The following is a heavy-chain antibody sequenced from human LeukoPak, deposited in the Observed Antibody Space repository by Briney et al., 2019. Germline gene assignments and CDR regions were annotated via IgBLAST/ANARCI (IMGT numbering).Heavy chain of an antibody. D-gene: IGHD5-18*01. V-gene: IGHV4-34*01. J-gene: IGHJ4*02. CDR1: GGSFSGYY. Sequence: PSETLSLTCAVYGGSFSGYYWSWIRQPPGKGLEWIGEINHSGSTNYNPSLKSRVTISVDTSKNQFSLKLSSVTAADTAVYYCARYVGGYSYGYSFDYWGQGTLVTVS. CDR3: ARYVGGYSYGYSFDY. CDR2: INHSGST.